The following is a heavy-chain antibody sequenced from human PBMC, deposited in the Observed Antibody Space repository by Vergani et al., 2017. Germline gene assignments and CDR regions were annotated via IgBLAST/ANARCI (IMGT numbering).Heavy chain of an antibody. V-gene: IGHV1-46*03. J-gene: IGHJ6*02. Sequence: QMQLVQSGAEVKKTGSSVKVSCKASGYTFTYRYLHWVRQAPGQGLEWMGIINPSGGSTSYAQKFQGRVTMTRDTSTRTVYMELSSLRSEDTAVYYCARSVAGSQDRDMDVWGQGTTVTVSS. CDR1: GYTFTYRY. CDR2: INPSGGST. D-gene: IGHD6-19*01. CDR3: ARSVAGSQDRDMDV.